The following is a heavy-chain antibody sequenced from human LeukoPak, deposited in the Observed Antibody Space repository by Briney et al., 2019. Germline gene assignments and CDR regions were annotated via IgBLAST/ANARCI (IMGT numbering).Heavy chain of an antibody. D-gene: IGHD6-13*01. J-gene: IGHJ4*02. CDR1: GGSISSSSYY. CDR3: ARRYAAAASWFDY. CDR2: IYYSGGT. Sequence: SETLSLTCTVSGGSISSSSYYWGWIRQLPGKGLEWIGSIYYSGGTYYNPSLKSRVTISVDTSKNQFSLKLSSVTAADTAVYYCARRYAAAASWFDYWGQGTLVTVSS. V-gene: IGHV4-39*01.